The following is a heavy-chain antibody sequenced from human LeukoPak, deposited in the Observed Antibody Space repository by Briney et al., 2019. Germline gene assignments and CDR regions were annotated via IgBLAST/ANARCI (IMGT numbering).Heavy chain of an antibody. Sequence: GGSLRLSCAASGFTFSSYGMHWVRQAPGKGLEWVAVISYDGSNKYYADSVKGRFTISRDNSKNTLYLQMNSLRAEDTAVYYCAKDLGYSYSRPGIDPWGQGTLVTVSS. CDR2: ISYDGSNK. V-gene: IGHV3-30*18. D-gene: IGHD5-18*01. CDR3: AKDLGYSYSRPGIDP. CDR1: GFTFSSYG. J-gene: IGHJ5*02.